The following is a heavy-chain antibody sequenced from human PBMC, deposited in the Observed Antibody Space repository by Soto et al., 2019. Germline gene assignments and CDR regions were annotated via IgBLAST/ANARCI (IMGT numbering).Heavy chain of an antibody. J-gene: IGHJ4*02. CDR3: AKVGSGGSCYNY. CDR1: GFTFSSYA. V-gene: IGHV3-23*01. CDR2: ISGSGGST. Sequence: EVQLLESGGGLVQPGGSLRLSCAASGFTFSSYAMSWVRQAPGKGLEWVSAISGSGGSTYYADSVKGRFTISRDNSKNTLYLQMNSLRAEDAAVYYCAKVGSGGSCYNYWGQGTLVTVSS. D-gene: IGHD2-15*01.